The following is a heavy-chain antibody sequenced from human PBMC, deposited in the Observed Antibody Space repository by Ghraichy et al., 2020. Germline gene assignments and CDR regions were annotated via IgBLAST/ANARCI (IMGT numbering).Heavy chain of an antibody. CDR3: AGDVDPMADILTGYSQTPYYYYYMDV. D-gene: IGHD3-9*01. Sequence: SVKVSCKASGGTFSSYAISWVRQAPGQGLEWMGRIIPILGIANYAQKFQGRVTITADKSTSTAYMELSSLRSEDTAVYYCAGDVDPMADILTGYSQTPYYYYYMDVWGKGTTVTVSS. J-gene: IGHJ6*03. CDR2: IIPILGIA. CDR1: GGTFSSYA. V-gene: IGHV1-69*04.